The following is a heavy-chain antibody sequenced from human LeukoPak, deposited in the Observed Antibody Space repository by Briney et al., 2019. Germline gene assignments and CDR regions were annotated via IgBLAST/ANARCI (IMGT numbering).Heavy chain of an antibody. D-gene: IGHD1-26*01. J-gene: IGHJ3*02. CDR3: AGGGATTRFAFDI. Sequence: SSVKVSCKASGGTFSSYAISWVRQAPGQGLEWMGGIIPIFGTANYAQKFQGRVTITTDESTSTAYMELSSLRSEDTAVYYCAGGGATTRFAFDIWGQGTMVTVSS. V-gene: IGHV1-69*05. CDR2: IIPIFGTA. CDR1: GGTFSSYA.